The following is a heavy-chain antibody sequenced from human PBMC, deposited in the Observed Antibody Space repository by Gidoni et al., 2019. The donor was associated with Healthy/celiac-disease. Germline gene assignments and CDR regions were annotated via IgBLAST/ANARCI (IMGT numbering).Heavy chain of an antibody. CDR2: ISGSGGST. Sequence: EVQLLESGGGLVQPGGSLRLSCAASGSTCSSYAMSWVRQAPGKGLEWVSAISGSGGSTYYADAVKGRFTISRDNSKNTLYLQMNSLRAEDTAVYYCAKERIAVAGTSDYWGQGTLVTVSS. CDR3: AKERIAVAGTSDY. CDR1: GSTCSSYA. J-gene: IGHJ4*02. V-gene: IGHV3-23*01. D-gene: IGHD6-19*01.